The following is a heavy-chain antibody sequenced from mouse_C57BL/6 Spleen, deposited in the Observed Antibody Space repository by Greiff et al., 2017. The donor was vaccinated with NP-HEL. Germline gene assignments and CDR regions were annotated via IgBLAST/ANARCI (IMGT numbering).Heavy chain of an antibody. D-gene: IGHD2-4*01. CDR3: ARSKDYHFDY. CDR1: GYTFTDYY. CDR2: INPYNGGT. J-gene: IGHJ2*01. Sequence: EVQLQQSGPVLVKPGASVKMSCKASGYTFTDYYMNWVKQSHGKSLEWIGVINPYNGGTSYNQKFKGKATLTVDKSSSTAYMELNSLTSEDSAVYYCARSKDYHFDYWGQGTTLTVSS. V-gene: IGHV1-19*01.